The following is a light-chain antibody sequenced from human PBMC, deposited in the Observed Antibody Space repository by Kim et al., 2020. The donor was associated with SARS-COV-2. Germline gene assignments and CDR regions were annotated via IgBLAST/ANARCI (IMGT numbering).Light chain of an antibody. Sequence: ASVGDRVTITGRASQDIRRWLGWYQQKPGKAPKLLSYAASNLQSGVPSRFSGSGSGTDFTLTISSLQPEDSATYYCQQANSFPITFGQGTRLEIK. CDR3: QQANSFPIT. CDR1: QDIRRW. J-gene: IGKJ5*01. V-gene: IGKV1D-12*01. CDR2: AAS.